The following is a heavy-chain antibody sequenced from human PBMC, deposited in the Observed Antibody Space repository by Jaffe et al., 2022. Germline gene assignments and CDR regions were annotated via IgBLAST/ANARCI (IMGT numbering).Heavy chain of an antibody. D-gene: IGHD1-26*01. CDR1: GFTFSSYG. Sequence: QVQLVESGGGVVQPGGSLRLSCAASGFTFSSYGMHWVRQAPGKGLEWVAFIRYDGSNKYYADSVKGRFTISRDNSKNTLYLQMNSLRAEDTAVYYCAKDWVGFYLSDWGQGTLVTVSS. CDR3: AKDWVGFYLSD. CDR2: IRYDGSNK. J-gene: IGHJ4*02. V-gene: IGHV3-30*02.